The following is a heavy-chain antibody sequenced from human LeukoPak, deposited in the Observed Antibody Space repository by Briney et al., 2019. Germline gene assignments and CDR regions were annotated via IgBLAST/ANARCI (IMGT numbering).Heavy chain of an antibody. J-gene: IGHJ1*01. Sequence: GGSLRLSCEASGLTVSRTYMNWARQAPGNGLDWVSVIYSGGTTDYADSVKGRFTISRDNSKNTVYLQMSSLRAEDTAVYYCATRTVAGSVVYLQRWGQGTLVTVSS. CDR2: IYSGGTT. CDR3: ATRTVAGSVVYLQR. D-gene: IGHD6-19*01. CDR1: GLTVSRTY. V-gene: IGHV3-66*01.